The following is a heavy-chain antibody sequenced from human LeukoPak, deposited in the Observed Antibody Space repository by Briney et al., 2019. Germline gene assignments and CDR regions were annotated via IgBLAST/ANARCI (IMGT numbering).Heavy chain of an antibody. D-gene: IGHD3-3*01. CDR1: GGSISSSSYY. CDR2: IYYSGST. CDR3: ARTYYDFWSGSPNFDY. Sequence: SETLSLTCTVSGGSISSSSYYWGWIRQPPGKGLEWIGSIYYSGSTYYNPSLKSRVTISVDTSKNQFSLKLSSVTAADTAVYYCARTYYDFWSGSPNFDYWGQGTLVTVSS. V-gene: IGHV4-39*01. J-gene: IGHJ4*02.